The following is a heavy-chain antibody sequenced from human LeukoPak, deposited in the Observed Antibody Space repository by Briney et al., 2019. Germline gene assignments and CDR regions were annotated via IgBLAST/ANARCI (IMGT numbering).Heavy chain of an antibody. CDR1: GYTFTSCY. CDR3: ARDLIMITFGGGLDY. Sequence: ASVKVSFKASGYTFTSCYMYWVRQAPGQGLEWMGIINPSGGSTSYAQKFQGRVTMTRDTSTSTVYMELSSLRSEDTAVYYCARDLIMITFGGGLDYWGQGTLVTVSS. D-gene: IGHD3-16*01. J-gene: IGHJ4*02. CDR2: INPSGGST. V-gene: IGHV1-46*03.